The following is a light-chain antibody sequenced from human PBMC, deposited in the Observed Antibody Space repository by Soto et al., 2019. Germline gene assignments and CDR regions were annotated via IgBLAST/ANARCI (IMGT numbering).Light chain of an antibody. CDR3: MQITQLPRT. CDR2: EVS. Sequence: DVVMTQTPLSLSVAPGQPASISCKSSQSLLHITGETFLFWYLQKPGQSPQLLIYEVSTRVSGVPDRFSGSGSGTDFTLEISRVETDDVGIDYGMQITQLPRTFGQGTRL. CDR1: QSLLHITGETF. J-gene: IGKJ5*01. V-gene: IGKV2D-29*02.